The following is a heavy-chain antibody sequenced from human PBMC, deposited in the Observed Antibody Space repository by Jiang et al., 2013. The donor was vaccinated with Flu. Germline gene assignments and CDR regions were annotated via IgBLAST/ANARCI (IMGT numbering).Heavy chain of an antibody. CDR1: GGSISSGDYY. D-gene: IGHD2-21*02. V-gene: IGHV4-30-4*01. CDR2: IYYSGST. CDR3: ARDTPGLSYCGGDCSNIPTDDAFDI. Sequence: GLVKPSQTLSLTCTVSGGSISSGDYYWSWIRQPPGKGLEWIGYIYYSGSTYYNPSLKSRVTISVDTSKNQFSLKLSSVTAADTAVYYCARDTPGLSYCGGDCSNIPTDDAFDIWGQGTMVTVSS. J-gene: IGHJ3*02.